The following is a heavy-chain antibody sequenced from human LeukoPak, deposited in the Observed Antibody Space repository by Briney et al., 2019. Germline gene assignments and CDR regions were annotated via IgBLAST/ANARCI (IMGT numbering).Heavy chain of an antibody. CDR1: GFTFSAYG. Sequence: PGGSLRLSCEASGFTFSAYGLTWVRQAPGQGLEWVSSIGSDNKPHYSESVKGRFDISRANSKSMLFLQLNSLRAEDTALYYCARDRHAATGGMDVWGQGTTVTVSS. V-gene: IGHV3-23*01. D-gene: IGHD6-25*01. CDR3: ARDRHAATGGMDV. CDR2: IGSDNKP. J-gene: IGHJ6*02.